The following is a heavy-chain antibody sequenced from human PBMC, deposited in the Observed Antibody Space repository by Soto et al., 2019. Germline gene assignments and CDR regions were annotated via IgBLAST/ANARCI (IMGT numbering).Heavy chain of an antibody. J-gene: IGHJ5*02. CDR1: GFSLSTSGVG. Sequence: QITLKESGPPLVKPTQTLTLTCTFSGFSLSTSGVGVGWIRQPPGKALEWLALIYWNDDKRYSPSLKSRLTITKDTSKNQVVLTMTNMDPVDTATYYCAHTGYSYGTGWFDPWGQGTLVTVSS. CDR3: AHTGYSYGTGWFDP. CDR2: IYWNDDK. V-gene: IGHV2-5*01. D-gene: IGHD5-18*01.